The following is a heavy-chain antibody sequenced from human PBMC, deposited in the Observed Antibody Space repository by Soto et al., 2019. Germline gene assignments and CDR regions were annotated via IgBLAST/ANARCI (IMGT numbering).Heavy chain of an antibody. Sequence: KPSETLSLTCTVSGGSISSAGYYWSWIRQHPGKGLEWIGYIYYSGSTYYNPSLKSRVTILVDTSKNQFSLNLSSVTAADTAVYYXARAHYSSSSGKNWFDPWGQGTVVTVSS. V-gene: IGHV4-31*03. CDR1: GGSISSAGYY. CDR3: ARAHYSSSSGKNWFDP. J-gene: IGHJ5*02. CDR2: IYYSGST. D-gene: IGHD6-6*01.